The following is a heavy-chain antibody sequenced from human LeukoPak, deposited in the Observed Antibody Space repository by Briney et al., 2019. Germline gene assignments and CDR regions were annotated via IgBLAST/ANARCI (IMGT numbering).Heavy chain of an antibody. CDR1: GYTFTSYG. CDR3: ARRELAGSTAYFDY. V-gene: IGHV1-18*01. D-gene: IGHD1-26*01. CDR2: ISAYNGNT. Sequence: ASVKVSCKASGYTFTSYGISWVRQAPGQGLEWMGWISAYNGNTNYAQKLQGRVTMTRDTSTSTVYMELSSLRSEDTAVYYCARRELAGSTAYFDYWGQGTLVTVSS. J-gene: IGHJ4*02.